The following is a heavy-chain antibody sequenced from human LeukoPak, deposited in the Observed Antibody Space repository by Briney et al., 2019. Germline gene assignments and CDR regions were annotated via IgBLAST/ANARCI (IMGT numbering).Heavy chain of an antibody. CDR3: ASFPVVAADNSYYGMDV. D-gene: IGHD2-15*01. V-gene: IGHV4-59*01. Sequence: PSETLSLTCTVSGGTISSYYWSWIRQPPGKGLEWIGYIYYSGSTNYNPSLKSRVTISVDTSKNQFSLKLSSVTAADTAVYYCASFPVVAADNSYYGMDVWGQGTTVTVSS. CDR1: GGTISSYY. CDR2: IYYSGST. J-gene: IGHJ6*02.